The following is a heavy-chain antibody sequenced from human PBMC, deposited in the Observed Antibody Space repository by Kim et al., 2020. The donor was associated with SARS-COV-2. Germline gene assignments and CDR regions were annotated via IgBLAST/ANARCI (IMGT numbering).Heavy chain of an antibody. CDR3: VRDEEDYYYGSGSYYDY. V-gene: IGHV3-11*06. J-gene: IGHJ4*02. Sequence: VKGRFTISRYNAKNSLYLQMNSLGAEDTAVYYCVRDEEDYYYGSGSYYDYWGQGTLVTVSS. D-gene: IGHD3-10*01.